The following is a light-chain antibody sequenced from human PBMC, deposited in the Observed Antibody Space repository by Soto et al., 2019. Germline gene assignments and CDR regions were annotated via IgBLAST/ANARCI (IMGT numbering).Light chain of an antibody. V-gene: IGKV3-20*01. J-gene: IGKJ5*01. CDR2: GAS. CDR1: QNVNSNY. Sequence: SPGTLSLSPGERATHSCRASQNVNSNYLAWYQQKPGQAPRLLIYGASVRATGIPDRFSGGGSGTDFTLTIGRLEPEDFAVYLCQQYGRITSIAFRDGTR. CDR3: QQYGRITSIA.